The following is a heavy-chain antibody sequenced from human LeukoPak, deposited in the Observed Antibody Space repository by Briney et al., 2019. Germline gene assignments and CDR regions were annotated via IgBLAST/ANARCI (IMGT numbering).Heavy chain of an antibody. J-gene: IGHJ4*02. CDR2: IYYSGST. D-gene: IGHD5-24*01. V-gene: IGHV4-59*01. CDR3: AGGRDGCKGGQDY. Sequence: KPSETLSLTCTVSGGSISSYYWSWIRQPPGKGLEWIGYIYYSGSTNYNPSLKSRVTISVDTSKNQFSLKLSSVTAADTAVYYCAGGRDGCKGGQDYWGQGTLVTVSS. CDR1: GGSISSYY.